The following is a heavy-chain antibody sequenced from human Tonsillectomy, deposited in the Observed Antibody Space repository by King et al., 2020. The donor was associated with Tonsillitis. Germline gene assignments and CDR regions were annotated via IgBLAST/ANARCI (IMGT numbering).Heavy chain of an antibody. CDR2: IGTAGDT. CDR1: GFTFSSYD. CDR3: ARARGIRYYDSSGYYGDAFDI. D-gene: IGHD3-22*01. Sequence: QLVQSGGGLVQPGGSLRLSCAASGFTFSSYDMHWVRQATGKGLEWVSAIGTAGDTYYPGSVKGRFTIPRENAKNSLYLQMNSLRAGDTAVYYCARARGIRYYDSSGYYGDAFDIWGQGTMVTVSS. V-gene: IGHV3-13*01. J-gene: IGHJ3*02.